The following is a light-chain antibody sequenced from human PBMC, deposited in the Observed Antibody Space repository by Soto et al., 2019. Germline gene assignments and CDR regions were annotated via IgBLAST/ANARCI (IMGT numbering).Light chain of an antibody. CDR2: EVS. J-gene: IGLJ1*01. V-gene: IGLV2-14*01. CDR3: GSYTSSSTYV. CDR1: IHYDF. Sequence: QSALPHPAAVSWSPGHSITISCTGYIHYDFVSWYQQHPGTAPKLVIYEVSNRPSGTSDRFSGSKSGHTASLTISGLQTEEQAVHYCGSYTSSSTYVFGTGTNVTVL.